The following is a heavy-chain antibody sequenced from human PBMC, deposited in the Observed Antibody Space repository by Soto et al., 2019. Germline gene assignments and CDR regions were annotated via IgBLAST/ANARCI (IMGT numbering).Heavy chain of an antibody. CDR2: ISYDGSNK. CDR3: ERGYFYGDYLRNFDY. CDR1: GFTFSSYA. V-gene: IGHV3-30-3*01. D-gene: IGHD4-17*01. Sequence: QVQLVESGGGVVQPGRSLRLSCAASGFTFSSYAMHWVRQAPGKGLEWVAVISYDGSNKYYADSVKGRFTISRDNSKNTLYLQMNSLRAEDTAVYYCERGYFYGDYLRNFDYWGQGTLVTVSS. J-gene: IGHJ4*02.